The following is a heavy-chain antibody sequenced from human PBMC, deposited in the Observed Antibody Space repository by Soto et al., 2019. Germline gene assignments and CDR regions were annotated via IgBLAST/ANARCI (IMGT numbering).Heavy chain of an antibody. Sequence: SETLSLTCTVSGDSISSYYCSWIRQPPGKGLERIGYIYYSGSTNYNPSLKSRVTISVDTSQNQFSLKLSSMTAADTAVYYCARRYGRYFDYWGQGTLVTVSS. D-gene: IGHD4-17*01. V-gene: IGHV4-59*08. CDR2: IYYSGST. J-gene: IGHJ4*02. CDR3: ARRYGRYFDY. CDR1: GDSISSYY.